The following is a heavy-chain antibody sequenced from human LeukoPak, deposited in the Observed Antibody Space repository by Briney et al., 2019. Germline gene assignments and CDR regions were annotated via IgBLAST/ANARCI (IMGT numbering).Heavy chain of an antibody. CDR1: GYTFSDYG. D-gene: IGHD3-3*01. CDR2: INPNSGGT. J-gene: IGHJ3*02. V-gene: IGHV1-18*01. CDR3: ARSDYDFWSGYSVEDAFDI. Sequence: ASVKVSCKASGYTFSDYGITWVRQAPGQGLEWMGWINPNSGGTNYAQKLQGRVTMTTDTSTSTAYMELRSLRSDDTAVYYCARSDYDFWSGYSVEDAFDIWGQGTMVTVSS.